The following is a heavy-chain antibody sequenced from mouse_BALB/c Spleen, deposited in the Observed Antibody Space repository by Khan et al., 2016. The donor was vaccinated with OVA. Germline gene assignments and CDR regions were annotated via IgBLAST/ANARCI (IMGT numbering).Heavy chain of an antibody. CDR1: GYTFTDYA. CDR2: ISTYYGDA. Sequence: QVQLQQSGAELVRPGVSVKISYKGSGYTFTDYAMHWVKQRHARSLEWIGVISTYYGDASSTQKFKGKATMTVDRSSSTAYMELARLRSEDSAIYYGARGGRFAYWGQGTLVTVSA. V-gene: IGHV1S137*01. J-gene: IGHJ3*01. CDR3: ARGGRFAY. D-gene: IGHD3-3*01.